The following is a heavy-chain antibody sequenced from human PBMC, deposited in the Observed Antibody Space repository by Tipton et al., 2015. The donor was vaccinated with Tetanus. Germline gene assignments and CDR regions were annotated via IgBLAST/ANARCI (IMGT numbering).Heavy chain of an antibody. V-gene: IGHV4-59*13. Sequence: GLVKPSETLSLTCSVSGSSMSSYYWSWIRQTPGKRLEWIAHITYSASTKFNPSLRSRVTMSLQASKNEFSLRLGSVTAADTAVYHCARANNEFPKKGPFDSWGQGRLVIVSS. CDR1: GSSMSSYY. D-gene: IGHD1-1*01. J-gene: IGHJ4*02. CDR2: ITYSAST. CDR3: ARANNEFPKKGPFDS.